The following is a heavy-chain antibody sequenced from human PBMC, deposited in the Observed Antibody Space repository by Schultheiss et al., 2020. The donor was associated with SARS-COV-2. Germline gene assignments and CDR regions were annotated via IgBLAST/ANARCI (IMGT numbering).Heavy chain of an antibody. V-gene: IGHV2-70*11. J-gene: IGHJ6*02. CDR1: GGSVSSYY. Sequence: TLSLTCTVSGGSVSSYYWSWIRQPPGKALEWLARIDWDGDKHYSTSLKTRLTISKDTSKNQVVLTMTNMDPVDTATYYCAHLQYYYYGMDVWGQGTTVTVSS. CDR3: AHLQYYYYGMDV. CDR2: IDWDGDK.